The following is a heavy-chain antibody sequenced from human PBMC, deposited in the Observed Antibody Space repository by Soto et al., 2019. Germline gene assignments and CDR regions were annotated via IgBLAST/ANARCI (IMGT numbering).Heavy chain of an antibody. J-gene: IGHJ4*02. Sequence: SQTLSLTCAVSGDRVSSNSAAWNWIRQSPSRGLEWLGRTYYRSKWYNDYAVSVKSRITINPDTSKNHFSLQLKSVTPEDTALYFCARLAPGGSGGGGDYWGQGTLVTVSS. D-gene: IGHD6-19*01. CDR2: TYYRSKWYN. CDR3: ARLAPGGSGGGGDY. CDR1: GDRVSSNSAA. V-gene: IGHV6-1*01.